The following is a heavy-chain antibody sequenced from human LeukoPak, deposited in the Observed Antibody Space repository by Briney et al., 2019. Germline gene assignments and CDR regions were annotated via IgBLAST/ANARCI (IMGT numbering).Heavy chain of an antibody. CDR3: ARRKDSYVDY. V-gene: IGHV4-39*01. CDR2: IYYSGST. Sequence: SETLSLTCTVSGGSISSSSYYWGWFRQPPGKGLEWIGSIYYSGSTYYNPSLKSRVTIYVDTSKNQFSLKRSSVTAADTAVYYCARRKDSYVDYWGQGTLVTVSS. D-gene: IGHD5-18*01. CDR1: GGSISSSSYY. J-gene: IGHJ4*02.